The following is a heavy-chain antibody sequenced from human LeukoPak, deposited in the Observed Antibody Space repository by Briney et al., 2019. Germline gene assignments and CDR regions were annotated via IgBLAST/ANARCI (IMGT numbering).Heavy chain of an antibody. CDR2: INNDGSRT. Sequence: GGSLRLSCAASGFTFSNHWMHWVRLVPGKGLVLVSHINNDGSRTSYADSVKGRFTVSRDNANNTLYLQMNSLKTEDTAVYYCTRRDYNDFLTGPDVWGKGTTVTVSS. D-gene: IGHD3/OR15-3a*01. CDR1: GFTFSNHW. CDR3: TRRDYNDFLTGPDV. V-gene: IGHV3-74*01. J-gene: IGHJ6*04.